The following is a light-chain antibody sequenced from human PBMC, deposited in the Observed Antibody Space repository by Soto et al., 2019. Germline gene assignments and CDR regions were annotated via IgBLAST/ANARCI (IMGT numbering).Light chain of an antibody. CDR3: DSYTSSRAYV. V-gene: IGLV2-14*01. J-gene: IGLJ1*01. CDR2: EVS. CDR1: SSDVGGYNY. Sequence: QSALTQPASVSGSPGQSITISCTGTSSDVGGYNYVSWYQQQAGKAPKLIIHEVSNRPSGVSNRFSGSKSGNTASLTISGLQAEDEADYYCDSYTSSRAYVXGIGTTVTVL.